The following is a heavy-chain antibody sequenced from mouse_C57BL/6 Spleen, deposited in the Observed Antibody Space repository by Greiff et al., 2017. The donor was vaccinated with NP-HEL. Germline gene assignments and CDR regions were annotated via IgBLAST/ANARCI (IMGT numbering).Heavy chain of an antibody. J-gene: IGHJ2*01. Sequence: QVQLQQPGAELVMPGASVKLSCKASGYTFTSYWMHWVKQRPGQGLEWIGEIDPSDSYTNYNQQFKGKSTLTVDKSSSTAYMQLSSLTSEDSAVYYCARGPYYFDYWGQGTTLTVSS. CDR3: ARGPYYFDY. CDR2: IDPSDSYT. CDR1: GYTFTSYW. V-gene: IGHV1-69*01.